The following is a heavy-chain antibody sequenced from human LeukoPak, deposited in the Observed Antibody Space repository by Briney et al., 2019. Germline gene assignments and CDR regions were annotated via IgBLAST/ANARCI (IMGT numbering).Heavy chain of an antibody. Sequence: PGGSLRLSCAASGFTFSSYWMSWVRQAPGKGLEWVANIKQGGSEKYYVDSVKGRFTISRDNAKNSLYLQMNSLRAEDTAVYYCARGRFDYYDTSGYYRPREYYYYYYYMDVWGKGTTVTISS. V-gene: IGHV3-7*03. CDR1: GFTFSSYW. CDR3: ARGRFDYYDTSGYYRPREYYYYYYYMDV. D-gene: IGHD3-22*01. J-gene: IGHJ6*03. CDR2: IKQGGSEK.